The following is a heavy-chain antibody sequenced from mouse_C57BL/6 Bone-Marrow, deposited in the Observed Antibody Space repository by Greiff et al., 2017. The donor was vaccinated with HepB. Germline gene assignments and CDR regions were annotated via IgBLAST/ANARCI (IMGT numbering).Heavy chain of an antibody. Sequence: EVQRVESGGGLVKPGGSLKLSCAASGFTFSSYAMSWVRQTPEKRLEWVATISDGGSYTYYPDNVKGRFTISRDNAKNNLYLQMSHLKSEDTAMYYCARDYYGSSYWYFDVWGTGTTVTVSS. CDR2: ISDGGSYT. D-gene: IGHD1-1*01. V-gene: IGHV5-4*01. J-gene: IGHJ1*03. CDR3: ARDYYGSSYWYFDV. CDR1: GFTFSSYA.